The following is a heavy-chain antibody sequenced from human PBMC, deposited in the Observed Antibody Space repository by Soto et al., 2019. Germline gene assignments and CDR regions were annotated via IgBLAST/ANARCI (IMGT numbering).Heavy chain of an antibody. V-gene: IGHV2-5*02. CDR3: ARVMGSGTVGVFDY. CDR2: IYWDNYK. J-gene: IGHJ4*02. D-gene: IGHD6-13*01. CDR1: GFSLSSSGVG. Sequence: QITLKESGPTLVKPTQTLTLTRTFSGFSLSSSGVGVGWIRQPPGKALEWLALIYWDNYKQYSPSLKNRFTITKDTTKNQVVLTMTKIEPVDTGTYYCARVMGSGTVGVFDYWGQGTLVTVSS.